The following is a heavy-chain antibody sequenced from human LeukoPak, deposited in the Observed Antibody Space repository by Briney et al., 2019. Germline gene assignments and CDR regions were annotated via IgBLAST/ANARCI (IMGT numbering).Heavy chain of an antibody. CDR3: ARASITGEFDY. J-gene: IGHJ4*02. Sequence: GASVKVSCKASGYTFTSYYMHWVRQAPGQGLEWTGIINPSGGSTSYAQKFQGRVTMTRDMSTSTVYMELSSLRSEDTAVYYCARASITGEFDYWGQGTLVTVSS. V-gene: IGHV1-46*01. CDR2: INPSGGST. CDR1: GYTFTSYY. D-gene: IGHD1-20*01.